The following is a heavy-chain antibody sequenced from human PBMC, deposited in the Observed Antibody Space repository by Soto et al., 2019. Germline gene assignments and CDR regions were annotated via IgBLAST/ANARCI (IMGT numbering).Heavy chain of an antibody. Sequence: QVQLMQSGAEVRKPGASVRLSCETSGYNFNQYYIHWVRQAPGQGLEWMGIINLRGGTTEYAHKFRGRVTVTGDTSTKTAYMELRSLRSEDTAMYFCARVPEDSDVPRWDYWGQGTLVTVSS. D-gene: IGHD1-26*01. CDR2: INLRGGTT. CDR1: GYNFNQYY. V-gene: IGHV1-46*02. J-gene: IGHJ4*02. CDR3: ARVPEDSDVPRWDY.